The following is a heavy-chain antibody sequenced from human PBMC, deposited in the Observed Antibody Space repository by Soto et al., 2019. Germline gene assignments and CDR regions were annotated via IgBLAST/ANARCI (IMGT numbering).Heavy chain of an antibody. V-gene: IGHV1-69*02. J-gene: IGHJ3*02. CDR1: GGTFSTYS. CDR2: IIPMLGRR. CDR3: TIGSWSGEVFDI. D-gene: IGHD3-10*01. Sequence: QVQLVQSGAEVKKPGSSVKVSCMASGGTFSTYSMFWVRQAPGQGIEWMGRIIPMLGRRNNAQRFRDRVTITADKSTATAHMALSSLRSEDTALYYCTIGSWSGEVFDIWGQGTMVTVSS.